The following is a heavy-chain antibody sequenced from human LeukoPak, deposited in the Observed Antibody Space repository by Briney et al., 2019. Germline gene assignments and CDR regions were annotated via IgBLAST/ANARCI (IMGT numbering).Heavy chain of an antibody. V-gene: IGHV3-66*04. CDR1: GFTVSNNY. CDR3: ARQGTASPTAAFDI. CDR2: IHGGGDT. Sequence: GGSLRLSCAASGFTVSNNYISWVRQAPGKGLESVAVIHGGGDTHYADSVKGRFTISRDNAKNSLYLQMNSLRAEDTAVYYCARQGTASPTAAFDIWGQGTMVTVSS. J-gene: IGHJ3*02. D-gene: IGHD2-21*02.